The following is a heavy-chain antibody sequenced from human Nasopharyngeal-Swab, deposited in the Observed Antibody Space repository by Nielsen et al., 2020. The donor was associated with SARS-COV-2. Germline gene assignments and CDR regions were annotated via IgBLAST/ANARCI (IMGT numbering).Heavy chain of an antibody. Sequence: GGSLRLSCTASGYTFSSYWMHWVRQVPGKGLVWVSRINIDGSVRDYADSVKGRFTISRDNARNTLHLQMHSLRGDATAVYYCTRDIGGKYGYWGQGNLVTVSS. CDR1: GYTFSSYW. D-gene: IGHD4-23*01. V-gene: IGHV3-74*01. CDR3: TRDIGGKYGY. CDR2: INIDGSVR. J-gene: IGHJ4*02.